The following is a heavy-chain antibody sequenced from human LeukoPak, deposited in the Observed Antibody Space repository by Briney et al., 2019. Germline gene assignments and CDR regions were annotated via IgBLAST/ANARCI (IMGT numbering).Heavy chain of an antibody. Sequence: ASVKVSCKASGGTFSSYAISWVRQAPGQGLEWMGGIIPIFGTANYAQKFQGRVTITADKSTSTAYMELSSLRSEDTAVYYCARDRYYYGSGSLMDVWGQGTTVTVSS. CDR2: IIPIFGTA. V-gene: IGHV1-69*06. D-gene: IGHD3-10*01. CDR1: GGTFSSYA. CDR3: ARDRYYYGSGSLMDV. J-gene: IGHJ6*02.